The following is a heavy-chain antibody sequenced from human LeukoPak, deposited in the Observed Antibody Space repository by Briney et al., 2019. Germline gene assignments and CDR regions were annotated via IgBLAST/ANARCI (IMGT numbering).Heavy chain of an antibody. D-gene: IGHD2-15*01. J-gene: IGHJ5*02. CDR2: INPNSGGT. CDR1: GYTFTGYY. Sequence: ASVKVSCKASGYTFTGYYMHWVRPAPGQGPEWMGWINPNSGGTNSAQKFQGRINLTRDTSISTAYMELSRLTSDATAVYYCARVGVVVAATGGRWFDPWGQGTLVTVSS. V-gene: IGHV1-2*02. CDR3: ARVGVVVAATGGRWFDP.